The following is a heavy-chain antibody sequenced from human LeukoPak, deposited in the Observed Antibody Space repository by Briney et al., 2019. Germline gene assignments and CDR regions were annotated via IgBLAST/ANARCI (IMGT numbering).Heavy chain of an antibody. D-gene: IGHD2-2*01. CDR3: ARDRSTLMDV. CDR2: INHSGST. Sequence: SETLSLTCAVYGGSFSGYYWSWIRQPPGKGLEWIGEINHSGSTNYNPSLKSRVTISVDTSKNQFSLKLSSVTAADTAVYYCARDRSTLMDVWGQGTTVTVSS. CDR1: GGSFSGYY. V-gene: IGHV4-34*01. J-gene: IGHJ6*02.